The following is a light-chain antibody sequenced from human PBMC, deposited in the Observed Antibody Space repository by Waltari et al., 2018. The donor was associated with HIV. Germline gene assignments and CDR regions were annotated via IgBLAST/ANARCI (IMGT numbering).Light chain of an antibody. CDR1: SSNIGSNT. Sequence: QSVLTQPPSASGHPEQRVTISCSGSSSNIGSNTITWYQQLPGTAPKLLIYSNNQRPSGVPDRFSGSKSGTSASLAISGLQSEDEADYYCAAWDDSLNGWVFGGGTKLTVL. CDR3: AAWDDSLNGWV. J-gene: IGLJ3*02. V-gene: IGLV1-44*01. CDR2: SNN.